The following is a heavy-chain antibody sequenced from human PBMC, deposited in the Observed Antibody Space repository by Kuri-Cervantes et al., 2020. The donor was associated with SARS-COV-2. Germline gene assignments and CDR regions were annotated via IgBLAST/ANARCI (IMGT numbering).Heavy chain of an antibody. V-gene: IGHV4-61*01. J-gene: IGHJ4*02. CDR3: ARDSPEYSSSSSVPFDY. Sequence: ESLKISCTVSGDSIISSSYYWDWIRQPPGKGLEWIGYIYYSGSTNYNPSLKSRVTISVDTSKNQFSLKLSSVTAADTAVYYCARDSPEYSSSSSVPFDYWGQGTLVTVSS. CDR2: IYYSGST. CDR1: GDSIISSSYY. D-gene: IGHD6-6*01.